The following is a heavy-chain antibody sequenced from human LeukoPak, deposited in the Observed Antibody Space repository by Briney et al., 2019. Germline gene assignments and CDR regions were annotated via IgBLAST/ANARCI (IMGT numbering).Heavy chain of an antibody. V-gene: IGHV1-2*02. CDR2: INPNSGGT. Sequence: ASVKVSCTASGYTFTGYYMHWVRQAPGQGFEWMGWINPNSGGTNYAQKFQGRVTMTRDTSISTAYMELRSLRSDDTAVYYCARDSPGVLRYFDWLLLHLDYWGQGALVTVSS. D-gene: IGHD3-9*01. CDR3: ARDSPGVLRYFDWLLLHLDY. CDR1: GYTFTGYY. J-gene: IGHJ4*02.